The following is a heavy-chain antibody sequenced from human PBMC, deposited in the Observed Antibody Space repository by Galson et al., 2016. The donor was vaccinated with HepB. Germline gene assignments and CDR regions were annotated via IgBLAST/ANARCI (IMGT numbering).Heavy chain of an antibody. V-gene: IGHV3-49*04. CDR1: GFTFGDYA. J-gene: IGHJ6*02. CDR3: IRVPSPRDYYSGMDV. Sequence: SLRLSCAASGFTFGDYAMSWVRQAPGKGLEWVGFIRSKVYGVTTEYAASVKGRFTISRDDSKSIAYLQMNSLKTEDTAVYYCIRVPSPRDYYSGMDVWGQGTTVTVSS. CDR2: IRSKVYGVTT.